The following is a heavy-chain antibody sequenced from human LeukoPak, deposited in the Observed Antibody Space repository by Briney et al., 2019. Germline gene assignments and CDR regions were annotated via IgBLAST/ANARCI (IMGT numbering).Heavy chain of an antibody. Sequence: PGGSLRLSSVASGFTFNTYSMNWFRQAPGKGLEWISYISSSSATIYYADSVKGRFTISRDNAKNSLYLQMNSLRAEDTAVYYCARGRDLFDSWGQGTLVIVSS. CDR3: ARGRDLFDS. V-gene: IGHV3-48*04. J-gene: IGHJ4*02. CDR2: ISSSSATI. CDR1: GFTFNTYS.